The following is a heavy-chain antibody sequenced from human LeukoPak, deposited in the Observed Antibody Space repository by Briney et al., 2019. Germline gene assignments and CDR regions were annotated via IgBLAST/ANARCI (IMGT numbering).Heavy chain of an antibody. V-gene: IGHV3-15*01. J-gene: IGHJ5*02. CDR3: TTVPYGITMVRGPPEASNWFDP. CDR2: IKSKTDGGTT. Sequence: GGSLRLSCAASGFTFSNAWMSWVRQAPGKGLEWVGRIKSKTDGGTTDYAAPVKGRFTISRDDSKNTLYLQMNSLKTEDTAVYYCTTVPYGITMVRGPPEASNWFDPWGQGTLVTVSS. CDR1: GFTFSNAW. D-gene: IGHD3-10*01.